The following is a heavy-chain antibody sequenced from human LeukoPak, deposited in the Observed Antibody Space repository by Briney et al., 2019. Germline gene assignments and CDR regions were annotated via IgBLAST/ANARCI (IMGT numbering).Heavy chain of an antibody. CDR3: ASDRLGYQLLFDY. CDR1: GGTFSSYA. CDR2: IIPIFGTA. Sequence: ASGKVACKASGGTFSSYAISWVRQAPGQGLEGMGGIIPIFGTANYAQKFQGRVTITADDSTPTAYLELSSLRSEDTAVYYCASDRLGYQLLFDYWGQGTLVTVSS. J-gene: IGHJ4*02. D-gene: IGHD2-2*01. V-gene: IGHV1-69*01.